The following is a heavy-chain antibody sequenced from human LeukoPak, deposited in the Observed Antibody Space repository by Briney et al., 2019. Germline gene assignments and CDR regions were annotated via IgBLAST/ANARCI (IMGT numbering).Heavy chain of an antibody. J-gene: IGHJ5*02. V-gene: IGHV1-18*01. CDR2: ISGYNGHT. CDR3: ARKIAPDGTGLGCLDA. Sequence: ASVKVSCKASGDRFNSFGISWVRQVPGQGLEWMGWISGYNGHTKYSQNLLGRVTLTTDTSSSTAYMELRSLRSDDTAVYYCARKIAPDGTGLGCLDAWGQGTLVLVSS. CDR1: GDRFNSFG. D-gene: IGHD5-24*01.